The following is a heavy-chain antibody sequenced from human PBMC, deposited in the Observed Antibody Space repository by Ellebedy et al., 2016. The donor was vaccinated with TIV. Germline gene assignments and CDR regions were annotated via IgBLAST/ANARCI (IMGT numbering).Heavy chain of an antibody. CDR2: ISGSGDSP. V-gene: IGHV3-23*01. CDR3: AKDRFSSAWYGGYFDY. D-gene: IGHD6-19*01. CDR1: GFTFSSYA. J-gene: IGHJ4*02. Sequence: GESLKISCAASGFTFSSYAMSWVRPAPGKGLEWVSAISGSGDSPPYADSVKGRFTISRDTSKNTLYLKMNSLRAEDTAVYYCAKDRFSSAWYGGYFDYWGQGTLVTVSS.